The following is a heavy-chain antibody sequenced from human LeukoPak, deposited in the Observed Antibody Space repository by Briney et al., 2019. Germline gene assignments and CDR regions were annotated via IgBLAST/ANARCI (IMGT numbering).Heavy chain of an antibody. CDR2: ISSDGGNK. D-gene: IGHD4-23*01. Sequence: PGRSLRLSCAASGFTFSSYAMHWVRQAPGKGLEWVTVISSDGGNKYYADSVKGRFTISRDNSMNTLFLQMNSLGPEDTAVYYCARVLGQLPPQWGQGTLVTVSS. V-gene: IGHV3-30*04. CDR3: ARVLGQLPPQ. CDR1: GFTFSSYA. J-gene: IGHJ4*02.